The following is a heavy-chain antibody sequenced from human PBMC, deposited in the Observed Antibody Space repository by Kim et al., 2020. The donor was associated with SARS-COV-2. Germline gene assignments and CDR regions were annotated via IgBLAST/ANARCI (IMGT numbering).Heavy chain of an antibody. Sequence: GGSLRLSCAASGFTFSSYEMNWVRQAPGKGLEWVSYISSSGSTIYYADAVKGRFTISRDNAKNSLYLQMNSLRAEDTAVYYCARDRPDQGFDYWGQGTLVTVSS. CDR1: GFTFSSYE. J-gene: IGHJ4*02. CDR3: ARDRPDQGFDY. V-gene: IGHV3-48*03. CDR2: ISSSGSTI.